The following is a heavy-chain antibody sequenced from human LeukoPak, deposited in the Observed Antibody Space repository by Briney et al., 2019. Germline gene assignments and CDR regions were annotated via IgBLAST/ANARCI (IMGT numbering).Heavy chain of an antibody. CDR2: MNPNSGNT. V-gene: IGHV1-8*01. CDR3: ARAGKRITMFRGVVYWFDP. Sequence: ASVKVSCKASGYTFTSYDINWVRQATGQGLEWMGWMNPNSGNTGYAQKFQGRVTMTRNTSISTAYMELSSLRSEDTAVYYCARAGKRITMFRGVVYWFDPWGQGTLVTVSS. CDR1: GYTFTSYD. D-gene: IGHD3-10*01. J-gene: IGHJ5*02.